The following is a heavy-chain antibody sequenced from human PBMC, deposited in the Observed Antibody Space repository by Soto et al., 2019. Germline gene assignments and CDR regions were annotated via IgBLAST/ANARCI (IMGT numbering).Heavy chain of an antibody. V-gene: IGHV3-48*01. CDR1: GFTFSSYS. J-gene: IGHJ4*02. Sequence: EVQLVESGGGLVQPGGSLRLSCAASGFTFSSYSMNWVRQAPGKGLEWVSYISSSSTTIYYADSVKGRFTISRDDAKNSLYLQMNSLRAEDTAVYYCVRGRTGGNSGGGHWGQGTLVTVSS. D-gene: IGHD3-16*01. CDR2: ISSSSTTI. CDR3: VRGRTGGNSGGGH.